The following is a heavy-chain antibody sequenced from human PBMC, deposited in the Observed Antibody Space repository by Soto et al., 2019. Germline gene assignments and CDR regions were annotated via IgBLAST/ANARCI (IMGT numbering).Heavy chain of an antibody. CDR2: ISYDGSNK. CDR3: ARAGTMIVVVKGVGIGWFDP. CDR1: GFTFSSYA. J-gene: IGHJ5*02. V-gene: IGHV3-30-3*01. Sequence: SLRLSCAASGFTFSSYAMHWVRQAPGKGLEWVAVISYDGSNKYYADSVKGRFTISRDNSKNTLYLQMNSLRAEDTAVYYCARAGTMIVVVKGVGIGWFDPWGQGTLVTVSS. D-gene: IGHD3-22*01.